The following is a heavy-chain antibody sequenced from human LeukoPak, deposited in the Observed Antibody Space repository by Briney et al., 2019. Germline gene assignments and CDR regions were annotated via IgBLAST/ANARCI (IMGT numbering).Heavy chain of an antibody. CDR2: IVPIFGTA. Sequence: ASVKVSCKASGGTFSSYAISWVRQAPGQGLEWMGGIVPIFGTANYAQKFQGRVTITTDESTSTAYMELSSLRSEDTAVYYCARSPVLHCSGGSCYYMDVWGKGTTVTVSS. J-gene: IGHJ6*03. V-gene: IGHV1-69*05. CDR3: ARSPVLHCSGGSCYYMDV. CDR1: GGTFSSYA. D-gene: IGHD2-15*01.